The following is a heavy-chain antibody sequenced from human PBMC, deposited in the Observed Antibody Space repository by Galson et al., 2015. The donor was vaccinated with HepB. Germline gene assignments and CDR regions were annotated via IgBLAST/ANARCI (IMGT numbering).Heavy chain of an antibody. CDR1: GDSVSSNSVA. CDR2: TYYRSKWYN. CDR3: ARGYYVSGRPFDY. V-gene: IGHV6-1*01. D-gene: IGHD3-10*01. Sequence: CAISGDSVSSNSVAWNWIRQSPSRGLEWLGRTYYRSKWYNEYAVSMKGRITISPDTSKNQFSLQLNSVTPEDTAVYYCARGYYVSGRPFDYWGQGTLVTVSS. J-gene: IGHJ4*02.